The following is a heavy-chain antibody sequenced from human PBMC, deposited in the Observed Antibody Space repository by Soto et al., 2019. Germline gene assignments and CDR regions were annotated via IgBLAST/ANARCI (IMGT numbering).Heavy chain of an antibody. Sequence: QVQLVQSGAEVKKPGASVKLSCRTSGYTFTHYYIHWVRQAPGQGLEWLAIINPASGSTNYAQDFLGRVTLTMDTSTTTVYMELSGLRAEDTAIFYWARDLAAGDHWGQGTLVTVSS. V-gene: IGHV1-46*01. CDR2: INPASGST. CDR1: GYTFTHYY. CDR3: ARDLAAGDH. J-gene: IGHJ4*02. D-gene: IGHD6-25*01.